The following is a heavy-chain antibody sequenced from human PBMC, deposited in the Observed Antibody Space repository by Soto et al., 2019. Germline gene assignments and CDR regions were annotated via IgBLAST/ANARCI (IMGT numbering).Heavy chain of an antibody. CDR1: GASVNSGGYY. D-gene: IGHD3-10*01. Sequence: QVQLQVSGPGLVEPSQTLSLTCTVSGASVNSGGYYWTWIRQPPGKDLEWIGCIYSSGNTNYNPSLTSLVTMSKDRSTNHFPLHLTSVTAAAPAVDYCARRVTGGRERSDPWGRGTLVTVSS. J-gene: IGHJ5*02. CDR3: ARRVTGGRERSDP. CDR2: IYSSGNT. V-gene: IGHV4-30-4*01.